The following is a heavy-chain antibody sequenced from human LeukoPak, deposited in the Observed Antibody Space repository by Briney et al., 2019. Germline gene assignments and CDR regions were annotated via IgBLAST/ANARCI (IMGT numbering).Heavy chain of an antibody. V-gene: IGHV1-8*01. CDR2: MNPNSGNT. CDR3: ARAGGLYGYYYYYGMDV. CDR1: GYTFTSYD. D-gene: IGHD2-15*01. Sequence: GASVKVSCKASGYTFTSYDINWVRQATGQGLEWMGRMNPNSGNTGYAQKFQGRVTMTRNTSISTAYMELSSLRSEDTAVYYCARAGGLYGYYYYYGMDVWGQGTTVTVSS. J-gene: IGHJ6*02.